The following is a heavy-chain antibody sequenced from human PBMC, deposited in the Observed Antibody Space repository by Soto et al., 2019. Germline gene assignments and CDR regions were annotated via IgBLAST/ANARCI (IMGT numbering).Heavy chain of an antibody. V-gene: IGHV1-69*13. J-gene: IGHJ6*02. Sequence: GASVKVSCKASGGTFSSYAISWVRQAPGQGLEWMGGIIPIFGTGNYAQKFQGRVTITADESTSTAYMELSSLRSEDTAVYYCARDSGRGSDGYNGYYYYGMDVWGQGTTVTVSS. D-gene: IGHD2-21*01. CDR1: GGTFSSYA. CDR3: ARDSGRGSDGYNGYYYYGMDV. CDR2: IIPIFGTG.